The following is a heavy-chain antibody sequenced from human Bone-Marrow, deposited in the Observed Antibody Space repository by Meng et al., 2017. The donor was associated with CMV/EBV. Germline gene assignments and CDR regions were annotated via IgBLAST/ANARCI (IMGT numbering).Heavy chain of an antibody. CDR2: ISNSGST. CDR1: GGYISTYY. D-gene: IGHD1-14*01. V-gene: IGHV4-59*01. Sequence: SETLSLTCTVSGGYISTYYWNWLRQTPGKGLEWIAYISNSGSTSYNPSLKSRVTISVDTSKNQFSLKLSSVTAADTAVYYCARVGTTRRIYGMDVWGQGTTVTVSS. CDR3: ARVGTTRRIYGMDV. J-gene: IGHJ6*02.